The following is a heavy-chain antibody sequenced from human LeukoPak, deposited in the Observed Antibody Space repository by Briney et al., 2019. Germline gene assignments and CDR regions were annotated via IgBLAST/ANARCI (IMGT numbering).Heavy chain of an antibody. V-gene: IGHV3-23*01. J-gene: IGHJ4*02. D-gene: IGHD3-22*01. CDR1: GFTFRSHA. CDR2: IYENGGTT. CDR3: AKDLNYYDSSGYYQIFDY. Sequence: GGSLRLSCVGSGFTFRSHAMSWVRQAPEKGLEFVSGIYENGGTTYYADSVKGRFTISRDNSKNTLYLQMNSLRAEDTAVYYCAKDLNYYDSSGYYQIFDYWGQGTLVTVSS.